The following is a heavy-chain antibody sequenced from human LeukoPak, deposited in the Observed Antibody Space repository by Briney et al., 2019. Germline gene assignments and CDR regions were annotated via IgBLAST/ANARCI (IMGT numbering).Heavy chain of an antibody. J-gene: IGHJ5*02. V-gene: IGHV1-18*01. Sequence: ASVKVSCKASGYTFTSYGISWVRQAPGQGLEWMGWISAYNGNTNYAQKLQGRVTMTTDTSTSTAYMELRSLRSDDTAVYYCARDGYGGMSVGNWFGPWGQGTLVTVSS. D-gene: IGHD4-23*01. CDR2: ISAYNGNT. CDR3: ARDGYGGMSVGNWFGP. CDR1: GYTFTSYG.